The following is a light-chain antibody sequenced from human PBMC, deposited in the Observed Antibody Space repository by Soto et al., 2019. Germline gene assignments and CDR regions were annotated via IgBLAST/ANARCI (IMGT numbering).Light chain of an antibody. CDR3: CTSAGRF. CDR1: SSGVGGYNY. Sequence: QSALTQPRSVSGSPGRSVTISCPGTSSGVGGYNYGSWDQQHTGKAPKLMIYDVSKRPSGVPDRFSGSKSGNTASLTISGLQSEDEADYYCCTSAGRFFGPGTKVTLL. CDR2: DVS. V-gene: IGLV2-11*01. J-gene: IGLJ1*01.